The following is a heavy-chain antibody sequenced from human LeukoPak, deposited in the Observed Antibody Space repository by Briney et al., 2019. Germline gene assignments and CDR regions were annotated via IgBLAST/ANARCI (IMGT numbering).Heavy chain of an antibody. CDR1: GFTFSNAW. Sequence: GGSLRLSCAASGFTFSNAWMSWVRQAPGKGLEWVANIKQDGSEKYYVDSVKGRFTISRDNAKNSLYLQMNSLRAEDTAVYYCASGDGSGSSYWGQGTLVTVSS. V-gene: IGHV3-7*01. CDR3: ASGDGSGSSY. J-gene: IGHJ4*02. CDR2: IKQDGSEK. D-gene: IGHD3-10*01.